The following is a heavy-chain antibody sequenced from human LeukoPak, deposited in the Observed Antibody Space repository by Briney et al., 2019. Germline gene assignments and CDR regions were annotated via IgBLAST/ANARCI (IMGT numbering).Heavy chain of an antibody. V-gene: IGHV4-39*07. CDR3: ARDLKRRWSPSD. CDR1: GCSISGSSYY. J-gene: IGHJ4*02. CDR2: IYYSGST. D-gene: IGHD6-13*01. Sequence: SETLSLTCTVSGCSISGSSYYWGWLRQPPGKGLEWIGSIYYSGSTYYNPSRKSRVTISVDTSKNQFSLKLSSVTAADTAVYYCARDLKRRWSPSDWGQGTLVTVPS.